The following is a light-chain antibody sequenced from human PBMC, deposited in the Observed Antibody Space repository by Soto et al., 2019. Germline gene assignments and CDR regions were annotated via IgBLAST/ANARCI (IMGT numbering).Light chain of an antibody. V-gene: IGLV1-51*01. CDR3: SSYTSSSTHVV. Sequence: QSVLTQPPSVSAAPGQKVTISCSGSSSNIGNNYVSWYQQLPGTAPKLLIYDNNKRPSGIPDRFSGSKSGNTASLTISGLQAEDEADYYCSSYTSSSTHVVFGGGTKLTVL. CDR2: DNN. CDR1: SSNIGNNY. J-gene: IGLJ2*01.